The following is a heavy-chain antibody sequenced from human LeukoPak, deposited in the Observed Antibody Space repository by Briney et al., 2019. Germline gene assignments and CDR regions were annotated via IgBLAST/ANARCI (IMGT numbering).Heavy chain of an antibody. CDR1: GGSIRNYY. D-gene: IGHD2-21*02. Sequence: SETLSLTCTVSGGSIRNYYWSWVRQPPGKGLEWIAYIHYSGGSINYNPSLKNRVTISVDTSKNQFSLKLNSVTAADTAVYYCVRDREEYGDQRPFDCWGQGTLVTVSS. CDR3: VRDREEYGDQRPFDC. CDR2: IHYSGGSI. V-gene: IGHV4-59*01. J-gene: IGHJ4*02.